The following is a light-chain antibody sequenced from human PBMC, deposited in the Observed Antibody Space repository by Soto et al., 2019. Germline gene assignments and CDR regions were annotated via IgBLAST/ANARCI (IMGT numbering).Light chain of an antibody. CDR1: NSDVGSYNR. Sequence: QSALTQPPSVSGSPGQSVTISCTGTNSDVGSYNRVSWYHQPPGTAPKLMIYDVNSRPSGVSDRFSGSKSGNTASLTISGLQAEDEGDYYCNSFTTSSTYVFGTGTKLTVX. J-gene: IGLJ1*01. CDR2: DVN. V-gene: IGLV2-18*02. CDR3: NSFTTSSTYV.